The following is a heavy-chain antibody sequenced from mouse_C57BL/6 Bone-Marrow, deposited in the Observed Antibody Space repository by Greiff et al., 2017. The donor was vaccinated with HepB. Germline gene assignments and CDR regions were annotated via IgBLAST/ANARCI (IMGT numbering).Heavy chain of an antibody. V-gene: IGHV1-63*01. CDR3: ARRGVTAHFDY. D-gene: IGHD2-2*01. CDR1: GYTFTNYW. CDR2: IYPGGGYT. J-gene: IGHJ2*01. Sequence: QVQLKESGAELVRPGTSVKMSCKASGYTFTNYWIGWAKQRPGHGLEWIGDIYPGGGYTNYNEKFKGKATLTADKSSSTAYMQFSSLTSEDSAIYYCARRGVTAHFDYWGQGTTLTVSS.